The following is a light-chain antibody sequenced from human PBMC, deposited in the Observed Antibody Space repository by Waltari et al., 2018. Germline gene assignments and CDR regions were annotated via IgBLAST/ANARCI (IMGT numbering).Light chain of an antibody. CDR3: QQYYSLPWT. V-gene: IGKV4-1*01. Sequence: DIVMTQSPDSLAVSLGERATIHVNSSQSVLYSSNNKNHLAWYQQRPGQPPKLLVYWASTRESGVPDRFSGSGSGTDFTLTISSLQAEDVAVYYCQQYYSLPWTFGQGTKVEIK. CDR2: WAS. J-gene: IGKJ1*01. CDR1: QSVLYSSNNKNH.